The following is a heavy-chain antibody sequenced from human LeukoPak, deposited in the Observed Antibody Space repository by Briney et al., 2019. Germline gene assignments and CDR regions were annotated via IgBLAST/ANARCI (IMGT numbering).Heavy chain of an antibody. CDR1: GFTFSNYA. J-gene: IGHJ4*02. V-gene: IGHV3-30*18. Sequence: PGRSLRLSCEASGFTFSNYAMHWVRRAPGKGLEWVALISYDGSTKHYADSVKGRFTISRDNSKNTLSLQINSLRSEDTAVYYCAKDLHYYGPGSSPQYWGQETLVTVSS. CDR2: ISYDGSTK. D-gene: IGHD3-10*01. CDR3: AKDLHYYGPGSSPQY.